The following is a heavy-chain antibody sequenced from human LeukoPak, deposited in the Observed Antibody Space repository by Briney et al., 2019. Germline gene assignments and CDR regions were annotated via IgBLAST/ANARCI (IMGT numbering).Heavy chain of an antibody. CDR2: IYTSGST. J-gene: IGHJ3*02. Sequence: PSETLSLTCTVSGGSISSGSYYWSWIRQPAGKGLEWIGRIYTSGSTNYNPSLKSRVTISVDTSKNQFSLKLSSVTAADTAVYYCARAGPYCSGGSCWDDAFDIWGQGTMVTVSS. D-gene: IGHD2-15*01. V-gene: IGHV4-61*02. CDR1: GGSISSGSYY. CDR3: ARAGPYCSGGSCWDDAFDI.